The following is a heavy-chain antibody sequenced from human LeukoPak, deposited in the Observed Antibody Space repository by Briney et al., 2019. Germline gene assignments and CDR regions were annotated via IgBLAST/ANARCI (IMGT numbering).Heavy chain of an antibody. CDR2: IKQDGSEK. D-gene: IGHD6-19*01. J-gene: IGHJ4*02. CDR3: ARGVLLASGWSTEPTYFDY. Sequence: GGSLRLSCAASGFTFSSYAMSWVRQAPGKGLEWVANIKQDGSEKYYVDSVKGRFTISRDNAKNSLYLQMNSLRAEDTAVYYCARGVLLASGWSTEPTYFDYWGQGTLATVSS. CDR1: GFTFSSYA. V-gene: IGHV3-7*01.